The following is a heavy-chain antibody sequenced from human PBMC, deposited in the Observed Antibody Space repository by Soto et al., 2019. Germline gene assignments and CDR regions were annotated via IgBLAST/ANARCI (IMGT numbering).Heavy chain of an antibody. Sequence: EVQLVESGGGLVQPGGSLRLSCAASGFTFSAHYMDWVRQAPGKGLEWVGRIKNKANSYTTEYAASVEGRFTISREESQTTLYLQMNSLKTEDTAVYYCARVRLVGPSGGRYVNYWGQGSQVAVSS. D-gene: IGHD1-26*01. CDR1: GFTFSAHY. CDR3: ARVRLVGPSGGRYVNY. V-gene: IGHV3-72*01. CDR2: IKNKANSYTT. J-gene: IGHJ4*02.